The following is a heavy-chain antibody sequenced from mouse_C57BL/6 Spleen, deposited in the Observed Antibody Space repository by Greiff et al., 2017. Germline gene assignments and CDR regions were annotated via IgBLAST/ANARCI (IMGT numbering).Heavy chain of an antibody. D-gene: IGHD3-2*02. CDR2: IDPSDSYT. CDR1: GYTFTSYW. Sequence: QVQLQQPGAELVMPGASVKLSCKASGYTFTSYWMHWVKQRPGQGLEWIGEIDPSDSYTNYNQKFKGKSTLTVDKSSSTAYMQLSSLTSEDSAVYYCARQLSLPYYAMDYWGQGTSVTVSS. V-gene: IGHV1-69*01. J-gene: IGHJ4*01. CDR3: ARQLSLPYYAMDY.